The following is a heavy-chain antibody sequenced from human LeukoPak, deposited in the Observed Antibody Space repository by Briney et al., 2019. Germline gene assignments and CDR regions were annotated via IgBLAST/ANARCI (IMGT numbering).Heavy chain of an antibody. CDR3: ARELPFDY. CDR1: GFTFRTST. CDR2: ISGSSDYI. V-gene: IGHV3-21*01. Sequence: PGESLRLSCAASGFTFRTSTINWFRQAPGKGLEWVSSISGSSDYIYYADSVKGRFTISRDNAKNTLYLQMNSLRAEDTAVYYCARELPFDYWGQGTLVTVSS. J-gene: IGHJ4*02.